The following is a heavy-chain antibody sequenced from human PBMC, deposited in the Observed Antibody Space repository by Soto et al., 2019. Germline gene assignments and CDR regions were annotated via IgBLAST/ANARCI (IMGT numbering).Heavy chain of an antibody. CDR3: TRVERYCSSTSCYSLTSYYYYYMDV. J-gene: IGHJ6*03. D-gene: IGHD2-2*01. Sequence: EVQLVESGGGVVRPGGSLRLSCAASGFTFDDYGMSWVRQAPGKGLEWVSGINCNGGSTGYADSVKGRFTISRDNAKNSLYLQMNSLRAEDTALYHCTRVERYCSSTSCYSLTSYYYYYMDVWGKGTTVTVCS. CDR1: GFTFDDYG. V-gene: IGHV3-20*01. CDR2: INCNGGST.